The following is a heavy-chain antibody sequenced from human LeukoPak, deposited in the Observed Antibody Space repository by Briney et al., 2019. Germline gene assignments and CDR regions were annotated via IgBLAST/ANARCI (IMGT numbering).Heavy chain of an antibody. J-gene: IGHJ4*02. D-gene: IGHD6-13*01. V-gene: IGHV3-30*04. CDR3: ARDSDSWYFDY. CDR1: EFTFSSYA. CDR2: ISYDGINK. Sequence: GGSLRLSCAASEFTFSSYAMHWVRQAPGKGLEWVAIISYDGINKYYADSVKGRFTISRDNSKNTLYLQMNSLRAEDTAVYYCARDSDSWYFDYWGQGTLVTVSS.